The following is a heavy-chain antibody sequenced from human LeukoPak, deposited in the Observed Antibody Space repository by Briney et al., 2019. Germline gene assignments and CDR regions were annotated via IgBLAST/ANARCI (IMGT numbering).Heavy chain of an antibody. J-gene: IGHJ4*02. CDR3: AKDKGREGDY. CDR2: ISSEGSEK. V-gene: IGHV3-30*18. Sequence: PGRSLRLSCAASGFTFSSYGMHWVRQAPGKGLEWVAVISSEGSEKFYGDSVKGRFTIPRDNSENTLNLQMNSLRLEDTAVYYCAKDKGREGDYWGQGTLVTVSS. CDR1: GFTFSSYG.